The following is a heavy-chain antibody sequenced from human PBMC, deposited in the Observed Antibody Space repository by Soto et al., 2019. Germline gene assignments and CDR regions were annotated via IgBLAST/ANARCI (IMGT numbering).Heavy chain of an antibody. CDR3: ARGEDAFFYYGLDV. V-gene: IGHV4-59*01. Sequence: QVQLQESGPRLVKPSATLSLTCTVSGGSITSSYWSWIRRPPGKGLEWIAYIYDTGISGYTPSTSSNPSLKSRVTMAVETSKSQFSLKLTSVTAADTAVYYCARGEDAFFYYGLDVWGQGITVTVSS. CDR1: GGSITSSY. J-gene: IGHJ6*02. CDR2: IYDTGISGYTPST.